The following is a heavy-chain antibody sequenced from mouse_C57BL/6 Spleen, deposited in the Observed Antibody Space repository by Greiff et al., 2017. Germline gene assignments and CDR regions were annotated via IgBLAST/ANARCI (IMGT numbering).Heavy chain of an antibody. V-gene: IGHV5-9*01. D-gene: IGHD1-1*01. CDR1: GFTFTSYT. CDR2: ISGSGGKT. J-gene: IGHJ1*03. Sequence: EVKLVESGGGLVKPGASLKLSCAASGFTFTSYTMSWVRQTPGKRLEWVGTISGSGGKTYYPESVKGRVTVSRDNAKNTLYLQMSSLRSEDTDFYYCARNTAVVAQWYFDGWGTGTTVTVSS. CDR3: ARNTAVVAQWYFDG.